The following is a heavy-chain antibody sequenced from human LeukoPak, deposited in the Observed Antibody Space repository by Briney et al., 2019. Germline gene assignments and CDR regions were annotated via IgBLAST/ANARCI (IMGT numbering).Heavy chain of an antibody. CDR3: ARHSSSRGTSSLFDY. Sequence: SETLSLTCTVSGVSISSYYWSWIRQPPGRGLEWIGYISYSGSTNYNPSLRSRVTISVDTSKNQFSLKLSSVTAADTAVYYCARHSSSRGTSSLFDYWGQGTLVTVSS. CDR1: GVSISSYY. CDR2: ISYSGST. D-gene: IGHD2-2*01. J-gene: IGHJ4*02. V-gene: IGHV4-59*08.